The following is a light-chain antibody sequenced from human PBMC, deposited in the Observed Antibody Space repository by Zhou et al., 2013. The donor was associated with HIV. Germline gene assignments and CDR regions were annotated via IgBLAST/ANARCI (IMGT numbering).Light chain of an antibody. CDR2: AAS. CDR1: QSISSY. V-gene: IGKV1-39*01. Sequence: DIQMTQSPSSLSASVGDRVTITCRASQSISSYLNWYQQKPGKAPKLLIYAASSLQSGVPSRFSGSASGTDFTLTISSLQPEDFATYYCQQSYNTPRTFGQGTKVEIK. CDR3: QQSYNTPRT. J-gene: IGKJ1*01.